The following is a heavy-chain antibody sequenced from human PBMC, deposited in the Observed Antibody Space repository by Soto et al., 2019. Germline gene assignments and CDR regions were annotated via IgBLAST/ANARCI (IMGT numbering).Heavy chain of an antibody. CDR1: GFTFSSYG. J-gene: IGHJ4*02. CDR3: ARAPYSSSWYVDY. D-gene: IGHD6-13*01. CDR2: IWYDGSNK. Sequence: GGSLRLSCAASGFTFSSYGMHWVRQAPGKGLEWVAVIWYDGSNKYYADSVKGRFTISRDNSKNTLDLQMNSLRAEDTAVYYCARAPYSSSWYVDYWGQGTLVTVSS. V-gene: IGHV3-33*08.